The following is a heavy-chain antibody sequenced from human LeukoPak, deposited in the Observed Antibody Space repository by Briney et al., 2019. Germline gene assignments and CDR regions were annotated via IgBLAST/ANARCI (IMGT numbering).Heavy chain of an antibody. CDR2: IRYDGSNK. Sequence: PGGSLRLSCAASGFTFSSYGMHWVRQAPGKGLEWVAVIRYDGSNKYYADSVKGRFTISRDNSKNTLYLQMNSLRAEDTAVYYCARDRLEPPNYYYYMDVWGKGTTVTVSS. CDR1: GFTFSSYG. V-gene: IGHV3-33*01. CDR3: ARDRLEPPNYYYYMDV. D-gene: IGHD1-14*01. J-gene: IGHJ6*03.